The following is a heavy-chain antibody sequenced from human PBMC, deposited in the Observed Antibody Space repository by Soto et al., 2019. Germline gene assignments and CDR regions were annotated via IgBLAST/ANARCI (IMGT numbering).Heavy chain of an antibody. Sequence: GASVKVSCKASGGTFSSYAISWVRQAPGQGLEWMGGIIPIFGTANYAQKFQGRVTITADKSTSTAYMELSSLRSEDTAVYYCAIFRVTGIAVAGRAPAYWGKGTLVTVSS. CDR1: GGTFSSYA. V-gene: IGHV1-69*06. CDR3: AIFRVTGIAVAGRAPAY. D-gene: IGHD6-19*01. CDR2: IIPIFGTA. J-gene: IGHJ4*02.